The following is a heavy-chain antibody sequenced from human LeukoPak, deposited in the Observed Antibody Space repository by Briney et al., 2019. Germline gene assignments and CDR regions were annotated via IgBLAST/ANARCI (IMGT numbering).Heavy chain of an antibody. CDR2: IIPILGTS. CDR1: GGTFSNYA. J-gene: IGHJ4*02. Sequence: SVKVSCKASGGTFSNYAISWVRQAPGQGLEWMGGIIPILGTSNYAQKFQDRLTITADKSTSTAYLELSSLTSADTAVYYCARHVKTVRGVIIKRYYFDYWGQGTLVTVSS. D-gene: IGHD3-10*01. V-gene: IGHV1-69*06. CDR3: ARHVKTVRGVIIKRYYFDY.